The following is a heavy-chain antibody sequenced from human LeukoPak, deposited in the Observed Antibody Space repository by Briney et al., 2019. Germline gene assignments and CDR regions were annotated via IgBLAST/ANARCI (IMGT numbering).Heavy chain of an antibody. CDR2: IYYSGST. D-gene: IGHD6-19*01. J-gene: IGHJ4*02. V-gene: IGHV4-59*12. Sequence: SETLSLTCTVSGGSISSYYWSWIRQPPGKGLEWIGYIYYSGSTNYNPSLKSRVTISVDTSKNQFSLKLRSVTAADTAIYYCAREPLLGPSGWYYFDYWGQGALVTVSS. CDR3: AREPLLGPSGWYYFDY. CDR1: GGSISSYY.